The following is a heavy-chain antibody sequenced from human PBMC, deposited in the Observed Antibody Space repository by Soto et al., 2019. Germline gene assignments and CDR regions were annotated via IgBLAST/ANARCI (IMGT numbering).Heavy chain of an antibody. D-gene: IGHD2-21*02. V-gene: IGHV3-74*01. J-gene: IGHJ4*02. CDR1: GFTFSSYW. CDR2: INSDGSST. Sequence: EVQLVESGGGLVQPGGSLRLSCAASGFTFSSYWMHWVRQAPGKGLVWVSRINSDGSSTSYADSVKGRFTSSRDNAKNTLYLQMNGLRAEDTAVYYCARPRPYCGGDCPDSWGQGTLVTVSS. CDR3: ARPRPYCGGDCPDS.